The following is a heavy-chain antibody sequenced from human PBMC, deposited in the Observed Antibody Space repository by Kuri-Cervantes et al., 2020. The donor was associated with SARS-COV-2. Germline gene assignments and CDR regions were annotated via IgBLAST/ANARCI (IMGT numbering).Heavy chain of an antibody. CDR2: IKSKTDGGTT. D-gene: IGHD2-2*01. CDR3: ARDGSPPFCSSTSCYPYYYGMDV. V-gene: IGHV3-15*01. CDR1: GFTFSNAW. J-gene: IGHJ6*02. Sequence: GESLKISCAASGFTFSNAWMSWVRQAPGKGLEWVGRIKSKTDGGTTDYAAPVKGRFTISRDNAKNSLYLQMNSLRAEDTAVYYCARDGSPPFCSSTSCYPYYYGMDVWGQGTTVTVSS.